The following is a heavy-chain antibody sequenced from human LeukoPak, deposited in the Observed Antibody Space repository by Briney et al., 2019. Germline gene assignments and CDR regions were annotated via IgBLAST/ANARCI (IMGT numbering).Heavy chain of an antibody. J-gene: IGHJ4*02. CDR1: GGSFSGYY. CDR2: INHSGST. V-gene: IGHV4-34*01. CDR3: ARPTNYYDSSGYYAGFDY. Sequence: PSETLSVTCAVYGGSFSGYYWSWLRQPPGKGLEWIGEINHSGSTNYNPSLKSRVTISVDTSKNQFSLKLSSVTAADTAVYYCARPTNYYDSSGYYAGFDYWGQGTLVTVSS. D-gene: IGHD3-22*01.